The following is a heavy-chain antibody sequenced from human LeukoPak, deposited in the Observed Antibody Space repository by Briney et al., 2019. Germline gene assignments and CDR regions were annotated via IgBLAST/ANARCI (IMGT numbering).Heavy chain of an antibody. D-gene: IGHD6-13*01. Sequence: ASVKVSCKASGYTFTSYDINWVRQATGQGLEWVGWMNPNSGNTGYAQKFQDRVTITRNTSISTAYMELSSLRSEDTAVYYCARADSSSWYGYSYYYMDVWGKGTTVTVSS. CDR1: GYTFTSYD. V-gene: IGHV1-8*01. CDR3: ARADSSSWYGYSYYYMDV. CDR2: MNPNSGNT. J-gene: IGHJ6*03.